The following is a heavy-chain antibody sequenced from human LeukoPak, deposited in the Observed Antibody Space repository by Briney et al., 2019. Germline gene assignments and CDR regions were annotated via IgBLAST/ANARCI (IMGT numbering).Heavy chain of an antibody. CDR1: GFTFSNYA. CDR3: AKDWSMDV. CDR2: IRSDGSNK. Sequence: GGSLRLSCAVSGFTFSNYAMHWVRQAPCKGLEWVAFIRSDGSNKNYADSVKGRFTISRDNSKNTLYLQMNSLRTEDTAVYYCAKDWSMDVWGKGTTVTVSS. V-gene: IGHV3-30*02. J-gene: IGHJ6*04.